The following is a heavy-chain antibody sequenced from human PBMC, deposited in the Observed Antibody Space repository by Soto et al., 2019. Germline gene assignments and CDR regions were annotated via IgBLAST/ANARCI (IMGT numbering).Heavy chain of an antibody. V-gene: IGHV4-61*01. Sequence: SETLSLTCTVSGGSVSSGSYYWSWIRQPPGKGLEWIGYLYNSGSTSYNPSLKSRVTISVDTSKNQFSLKLSSVTAADTAVYYCARLEYSTSSRDYWGEGTLVTVSS. CDR2: LYNSGST. D-gene: IGHD6-6*01. CDR3: ARLEYSTSSRDY. J-gene: IGHJ4*02. CDR1: GGSVSSGSYY.